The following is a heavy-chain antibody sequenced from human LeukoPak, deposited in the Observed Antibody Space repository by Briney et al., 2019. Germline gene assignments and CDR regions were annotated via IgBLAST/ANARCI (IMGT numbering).Heavy chain of an antibody. CDR2: ITSDVTGT. CDR3: ARSYYGIDY. Sequence: GGSLRLSCAASRFTFSSYCMHCVRQAPGKGLMWVSHITSDVTGTSYADFVKGRFTTSRGNAKNTLYLQMNSLRAEDTAVYYCARSYYGIDYWGQGTLVTVSS. V-gene: IGHV3-74*01. CDR1: RFTFSSYC. J-gene: IGHJ4*02. D-gene: IGHD3-10*01.